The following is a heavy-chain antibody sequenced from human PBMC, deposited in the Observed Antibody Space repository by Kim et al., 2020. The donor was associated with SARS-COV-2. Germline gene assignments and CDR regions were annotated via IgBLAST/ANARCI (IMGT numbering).Heavy chain of an antibody. CDR1: GYTFTSYA. Sequence: ASVKVSCKASGYTFTSYAMNWVRQAPGQGLEWMGWINTNTGNPTYAQGFTGRFVFSLDTSVSTAYLQISSLKAEDTAVYYCARGAGGSDVLRFLEWFHAWLFDPWGQGTLVTVSS. J-gene: IGHJ5*02. D-gene: IGHD3-3*01. V-gene: IGHV7-4-1*02. CDR3: ARGAGGSDVLRFLEWFHAWLFDP. CDR2: INTNTGNP.